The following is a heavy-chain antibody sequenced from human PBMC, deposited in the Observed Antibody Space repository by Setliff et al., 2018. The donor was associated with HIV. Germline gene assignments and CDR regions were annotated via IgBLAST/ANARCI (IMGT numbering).Heavy chain of an antibody. J-gene: IGHJ4*01. CDR1: GYRFTGYY. Sequence: ASVKVSCKASGYRFTGYYIHWVRQAPGQSLEWMGWINVGKGDTKYSQELQGRITLTTDTSANTAYMELSSLRSDDTAVYFCARGALLAVFDFDHWGHGTLVTVSS. D-gene: IGHD3-10*01. CDR3: ARGALLAVFDFDH. CDR2: INVGKGDT. V-gene: IGHV1-3*01.